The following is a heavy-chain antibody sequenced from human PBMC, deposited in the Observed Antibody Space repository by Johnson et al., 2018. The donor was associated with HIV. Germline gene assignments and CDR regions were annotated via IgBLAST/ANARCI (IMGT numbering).Heavy chain of an antibody. V-gene: IGHV3-33*01. CDR2: IWYDGSNK. D-gene: IGHD7-27*01. Sequence: QMLLVESGGGLVQPGGSLRLSCAASGFTFSSYGMHWVRQAPGKGLEWVAVIWYDGSNKYYVDSVKGRFTISRDNAKNSLYLQMNSLRAEDTAVYYCARIRPANWGVNDAFDIWGQGTMVTVSS. CDR3: ARIRPANWGVNDAFDI. CDR1: GFTFSSYG. J-gene: IGHJ3*02.